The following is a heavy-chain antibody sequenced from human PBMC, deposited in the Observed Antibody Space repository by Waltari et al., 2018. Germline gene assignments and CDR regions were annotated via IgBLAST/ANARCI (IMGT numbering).Heavy chain of an antibody. CDR3: ARAYDFWSGYSR. CDR2: IKQDGSEK. Sequence: EVQLVESGGGLVQPGGSLRLSCAASGFTFSRYWMSWVRQAPGKGLEWVANIKQDGSEKYYVDSVKGRFTISRDNAKNSLYLQMNSLRAEDTAVYYCARAYDFWSGYSRWGQGTLVTVSS. CDR1: GFTFSRYW. J-gene: IGHJ4*02. D-gene: IGHD3-3*01. V-gene: IGHV3-7*01.